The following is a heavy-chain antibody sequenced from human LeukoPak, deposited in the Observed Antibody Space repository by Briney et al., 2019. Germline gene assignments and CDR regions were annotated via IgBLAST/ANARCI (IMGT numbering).Heavy chain of an antibody. CDR3: MLVGSSIQPPDY. CDR1: GFTFNKYW. J-gene: IGHJ4*02. D-gene: IGHD1-26*01. CDR2: INKDASTT. V-gene: IGHV3-74*01. Sequence: PGGSLRLSCVAPGFTFNKYWMHWVRQAPGKGLVWVSRINKDASTTTYADSVKGRFTISRDNARNTLFLQMDSLREEDTAVYYCMLVGSSIQPPDYWGRGTLVTVSS.